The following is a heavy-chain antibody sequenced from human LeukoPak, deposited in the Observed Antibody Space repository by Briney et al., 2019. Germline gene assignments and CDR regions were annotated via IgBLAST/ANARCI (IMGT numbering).Heavy chain of an antibody. CDR1: GYTSTGYY. V-gene: IGHV1-2*02. J-gene: IGHJ3*02. CDR2: INPNSGGT. CDR3: AGTYYYDSRDAFDI. D-gene: IGHD3-22*01. Sequence: ASVTVSCKASGYTSTGYYMHWVRQAPGQGLEWMGWINPNSGGTNYAQKFQGRVTMTRDTSISTAYMELSRLRSDDTAVYYCAGTYYYDSRDAFDIWGQGTMVTVSS.